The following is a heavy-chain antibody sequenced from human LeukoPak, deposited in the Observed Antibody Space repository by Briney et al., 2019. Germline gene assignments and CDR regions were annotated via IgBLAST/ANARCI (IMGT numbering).Heavy chain of an antibody. J-gene: IGHJ3*02. CDR3: ARDYYALKTGGVRAFDI. CDR1: GGSISSSSYY. CDR2: IYYSGST. D-gene: IGHD3-10*01. Sequence: PSETLSLTCTVSGGSISSSSYYWGWIRQPPGKGLEWVGSIYYSGSTYYNPSLKSRVTIYVDTSQNPFSLRLGSVTAPDTSRYYCARDYYALKTGGVRAFDIWGQGTMVTVSS. V-gene: IGHV4-39*02.